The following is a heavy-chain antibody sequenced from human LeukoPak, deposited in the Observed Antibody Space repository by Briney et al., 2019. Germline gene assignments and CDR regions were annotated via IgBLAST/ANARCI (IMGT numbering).Heavy chain of an antibody. CDR2: IYYSGST. V-gene: IGHV4-39*01. D-gene: IGHD5-12*01. J-gene: IGHJ4*02. Sequence: SETLSLTCTVSGGSISSSSYYRGWIRQPPGKGLEWIGSIYYSGSTYYNPSLKSRVTISVDTSKNQFSLKLSSVTAADTAVYYCARQLSGRSSYFDYWGQGTLVTVSS. CDR1: GGSISSSSYY. CDR3: ARQLSGRSSYFDY.